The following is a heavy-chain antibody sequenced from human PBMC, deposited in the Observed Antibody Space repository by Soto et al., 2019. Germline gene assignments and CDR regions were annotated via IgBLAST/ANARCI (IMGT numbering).Heavy chain of an antibody. CDR1: GFTFNNYA. J-gene: IGHJ4*02. V-gene: IGHV3-30-3*01. D-gene: IGHD4-17*01. CDR3: ARDQGYGDPVLDY. Sequence: QVQLVESGGGVVQPGRSLRRSCTGSGFTFNNYAFHWVRQAPGKGLEWVAVVSFEGSQKSYADSVKGRFTISRDNSDNTLFLQMNNLRPDDTAVYYCARDQGYGDPVLDYWGQGILVTVSS. CDR2: VSFEGSQK.